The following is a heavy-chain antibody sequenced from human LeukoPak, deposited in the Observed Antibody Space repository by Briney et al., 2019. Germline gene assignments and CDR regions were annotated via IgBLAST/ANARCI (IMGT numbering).Heavy chain of an antibody. Sequence: SQTLSLTCTVSGGSISSGDYYWSWIRQPPGKGLEWIGYIYYSGSTNYNPSLKSRVTISVDTSKNQFSLKLSSVTAADTAVYYCARVDGRFGELSKNFDPWGQGTLVTVSS. J-gene: IGHJ5*02. CDR3: ARVDGRFGELSKNFDP. V-gene: IGHV4-61*08. D-gene: IGHD3-10*01. CDR1: GGSISSGDYY. CDR2: IYYSGST.